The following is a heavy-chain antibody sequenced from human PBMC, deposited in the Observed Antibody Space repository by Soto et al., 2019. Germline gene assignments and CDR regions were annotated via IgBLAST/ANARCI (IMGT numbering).Heavy chain of an antibody. V-gene: IGHV3-23*01. CDR3: AKEPSYSSGWSPIDY. CDR1: GFTFSSYA. D-gene: IGHD6-19*01. J-gene: IGHJ4*02. CDR2: ISGSGVST. Sequence: GGSLRLSCAASGFTFSSYAMSWVRQAPGKGLEWVSAISGSGVSTYYADSVKGRFTISRDNSKNTLYLQMYSLRAEDTAVYYCAKEPSYSSGWSPIDYWGQGTLVTVSS.